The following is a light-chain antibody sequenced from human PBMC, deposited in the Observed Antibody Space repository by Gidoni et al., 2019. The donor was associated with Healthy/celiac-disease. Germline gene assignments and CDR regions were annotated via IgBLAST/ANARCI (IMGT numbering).Light chain of an antibody. CDR2: EVS. Sequence: QSALTQPASVSGSPGQSITISCTGTSSDVGGYNYVSWYQQHPGKAPKLMIYEVSNQPSGVSNRFSGSKSGNTASLTISGLQAEDEADYYCSSYTSSSTSYVFGTGTKVTVL. CDR1: SSDVGGYNY. CDR3: SSYTSSSTSYV. V-gene: IGLV2-14*01. J-gene: IGLJ1*01.